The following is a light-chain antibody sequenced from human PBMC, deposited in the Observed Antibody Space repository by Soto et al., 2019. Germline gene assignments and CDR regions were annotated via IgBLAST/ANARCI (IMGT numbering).Light chain of an antibody. Sequence: EIVLTQSPATLSLSPGERATLSCWASQSVGRSLAWYQQKPGQAPRLLIYGASTRATGIPARFSGSGSGTEFTLTISSLQSEDFAVYYCQQYNNWPPWTFGQGTKVDIK. V-gene: IGKV3-15*01. CDR2: GAS. CDR1: QSVGRS. CDR3: QQYNNWPPWT. J-gene: IGKJ1*01.